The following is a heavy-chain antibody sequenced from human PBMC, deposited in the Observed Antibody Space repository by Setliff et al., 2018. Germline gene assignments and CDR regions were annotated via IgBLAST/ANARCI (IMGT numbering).Heavy chain of an antibody. CDR1: GFTFSDYY. D-gene: IGHD6-19*01. CDR2: ISSSGSLI. Sequence: PGGSLRLSCATSGFTFSDYYMSWIRQTPGKGLEWVAYISSSGSLIYYPDSVKGRFTISRDNAKKSVDLQMNSLRAEDTAAYYCATKAVAGTGGQGTLVTVSS. J-gene: IGHJ4*02. V-gene: IGHV3-11*01. CDR3: ATKAVAGT.